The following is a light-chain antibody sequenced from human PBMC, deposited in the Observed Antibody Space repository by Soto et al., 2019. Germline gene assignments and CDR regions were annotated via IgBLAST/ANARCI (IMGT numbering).Light chain of an antibody. J-gene: IGKJ1*01. CDR2: ATS. CDR1: QDIRNE. Sequence: AIQMTQSPSSLSASVGDRVTITCRASQDIRNELSWYQQKPGKAPKVLIYATSTLQSGVPSRFSGSGSSTDFTLTISSLQPDDFATYYCLQDYNCPWTFGQGTKVEIK. CDR3: LQDYNCPWT. V-gene: IGKV1-6*01.